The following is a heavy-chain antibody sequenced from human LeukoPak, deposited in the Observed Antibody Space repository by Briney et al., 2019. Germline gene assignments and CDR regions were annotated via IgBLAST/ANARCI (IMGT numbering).Heavy chain of an antibody. CDR1: GFTFSSYE. V-gene: IGHV3-48*03. Sequence: GGSLRLSCAASGFTFSSYEMNWVRQAPGKGLEWVSYISSSGSTIYYADSVKGRFTISRDNAKNSLYLQMNSLRAEDTAVYYCARESGILWFGDFDYWGQGTLVTVSS. CDR2: ISSSGSTI. J-gene: IGHJ4*02. D-gene: IGHD3-10*01. CDR3: ARESGILWFGDFDY.